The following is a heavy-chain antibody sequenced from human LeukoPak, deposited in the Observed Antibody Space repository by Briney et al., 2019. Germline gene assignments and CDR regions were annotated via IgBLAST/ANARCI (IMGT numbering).Heavy chain of an antibody. D-gene: IGHD7-27*01. J-gene: IGHJ4*02. Sequence: SETLSLTCAVYGGSFSGYYWSWIRQPPGKGLEWIGEINHSGSTNYNPSLKSQVTISVDTSKNQFSLKLSSVTAADTAVYYCARGLTGMLDYWGQGTLVTVSS. CDR3: ARGLTGMLDY. CDR2: INHSGST. V-gene: IGHV4-34*01. CDR1: GGSFSGYY.